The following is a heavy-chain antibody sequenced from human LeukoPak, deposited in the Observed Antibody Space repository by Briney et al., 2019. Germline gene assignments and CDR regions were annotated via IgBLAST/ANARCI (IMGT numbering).Heavy chain of an antibody. V-gene: IGHV1-2*02. J-gene: IGHJ4*02. CDR2: INSNSGDT. CDR1: GYTYTDYY. Sequence: ASVKVSCKASGYTYTDYYIHWVRQDPGQGLEWMRWINSNSGDTYYAQKFQGRVTMTRDTSITTAYMELSRLRSDDTAVYYCARERHVDNWGQGTLVTVSS. CDR3: ARERHVDN.